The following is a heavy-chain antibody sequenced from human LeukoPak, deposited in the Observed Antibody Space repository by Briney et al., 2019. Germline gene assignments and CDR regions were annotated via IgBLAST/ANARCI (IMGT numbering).Heavy chain of an antibody. CDR2: ISNGNT. CDR1: GFPFSNHA. Sequence: GGSLRLSCAASGFPFSNHAMSWVRQPPGKGLEWVSAISNGNTYYADSVRGRFTISRDDSKSMVYLQMNSLRDEDTALYYCVREAGYCASVCLKSNWFDPWGQGTLVTVSS. CDR3: VREAGYCASVCLKSNWFDP. D-gene: IGHD2-21*02. J-gene: IGHJ5*02. V-gene: IGHV3-23*01.